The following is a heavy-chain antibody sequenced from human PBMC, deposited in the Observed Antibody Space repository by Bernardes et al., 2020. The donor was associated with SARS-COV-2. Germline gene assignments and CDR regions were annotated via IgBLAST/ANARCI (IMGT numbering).Heavy chain of an antibody. CDR2: IYYSGST. V-gene: IGHV4-31*03. CDR3: AGRGGLLWFGELLKDYYGMDV. D-gene: IGHD3-10*01. Sequence: SEPLYLTCTVSGGSISSGGYYWSWIRQHPGKGLEWIGYIYYSGSTYYNPSLKSRVTISVDTSKNQFSLKLSSVTAADTAVYYCAGRGGLLWFGELLKDYYGMDVWGQGTTVTVSS. CDR1: GGSISSGGYY. J-gene: IGHJ6*02.